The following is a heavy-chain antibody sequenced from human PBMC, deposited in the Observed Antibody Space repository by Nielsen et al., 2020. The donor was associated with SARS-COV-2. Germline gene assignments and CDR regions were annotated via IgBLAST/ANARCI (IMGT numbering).Heavy chain of an antibody. D-gene: IGHD3-10*01. CDR1: GFTFSSYG. V-gene: IGHV3-33*01. Sequence: SCAASGFTFSSYGMHWVRQAPGKGLEWVAVIWYDGSNKYYADSVKGRFTISRDNSKNTLYLQMNSLRAEDTAVYYCARDLGFGELLMWFDPWGQGTLVTVSS. CDR3: ARDLGFGELLMWFDP. J-gene: IGHJ5*02. CDR2: IWYDGSNK.